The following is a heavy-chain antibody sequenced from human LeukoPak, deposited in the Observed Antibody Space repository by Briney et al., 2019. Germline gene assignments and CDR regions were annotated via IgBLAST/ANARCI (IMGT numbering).Heavy chain of an antibody. V-gene: IGHV3-30*01. CDR1: GFTFSSYA. D-gene: IGHD4-17*01. CDR3: ARDSHSADDYGDYVGWFDP. Sequence: GGSLRLSCAASGFTFSSYAMHWVRQAPGKGLEWVAVISYDGSNKYYADSVKGRFTISRDNSKNTLYLQMNSLRAEDTAVYYCARDSHSADDYGDYVGWFDPWGQGTLVTVSS. J-gene: IGHJ5*02. CDR2: ISYDGSNK.